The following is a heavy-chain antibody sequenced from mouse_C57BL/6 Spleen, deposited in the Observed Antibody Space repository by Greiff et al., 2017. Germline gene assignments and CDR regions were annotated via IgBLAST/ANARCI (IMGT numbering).Heavy chain of an antibody. V-gene: IGHV1-18*01. Sequence: EVQLVESGPELVKPGASVKIPCKASGYTFTDYNMDWVKQSHGKSLEWIGDINPNNGGTIYNQKFKGKATLTVDKSSSTAYMELRSLTSEDTAVYYCARRGYGSSSSWFAYWGQGTLVTVSA. CDR2: INPNNGGT. D-gene: IGHD1-1*01. CDR3: ARRGYGSSSSWFAY. CDR1: GYTFTDYN. J-gene: IGHJ3*01.